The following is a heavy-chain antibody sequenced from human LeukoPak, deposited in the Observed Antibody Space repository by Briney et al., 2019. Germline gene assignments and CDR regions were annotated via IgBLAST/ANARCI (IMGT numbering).Heavy chain of an antibody. D-gene: IGHD6-6*01. V-gene: IGHV4-59*01. CDR1: GGSISSYD. J-gene: IGHJ6*03. CDR2: IDYSGSA. CDR3: ARDLVGYYHYYMDV. Sequence: NPSETLSLTCTVSGGSISSYDWTWIRQPPGKGLEWIGYIDYSGSANYNPSLESRVTISIDTSKNQFSLKLNSVTAADTAVYYCARDLVGYYHYYMDVWGKGTTVTVSS.